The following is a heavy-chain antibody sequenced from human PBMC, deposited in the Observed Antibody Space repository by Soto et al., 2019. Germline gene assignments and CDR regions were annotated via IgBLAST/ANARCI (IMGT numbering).Heavy chain of an antibody. V-gene: IGHV3-74*01. CDR2: INPDGSST. D-gene: IGHD6-19*01. CDR1: GFSFSSYW. Sequence: EVQLVESGGGLVQPGGSLRLSCAASGFSFSSYWMRWVRQAPGKGLVWVSRINPDGSSTTYADSVKGRFTTSRDNAKNTLYLQMNSLGAEDTAVYYCAKGGSGWFGYWGQGTLVTVAS. CDR3: AKGGSGWFGY. J-gene: IGHJ4*02.